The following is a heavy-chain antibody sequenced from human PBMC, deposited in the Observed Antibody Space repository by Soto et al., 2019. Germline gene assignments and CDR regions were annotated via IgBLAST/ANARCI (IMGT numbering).Heavy chain of an antibody. Sequence: SVKVACKASGCTFSSYAISWVRQAPGQGLEWMGGIIPICGTANYAQKFQGRVTITADESTSTAYMELSSLRSEDTAVYYCARDSLAGYSSGRYYYYYGMDVWGQGTTVTVSS. CDR2: IIPICGTA. D-gene: IGHD6-19*01. CDR1: GCTFSSYA. CDR3: ARDSLAGYSSGRYYYYYGMDV. V-gene: IGHV1-69*13. J-gene: IGHJ6*02.